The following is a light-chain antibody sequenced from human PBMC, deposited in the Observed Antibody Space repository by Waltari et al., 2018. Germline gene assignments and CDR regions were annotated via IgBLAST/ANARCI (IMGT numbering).Light chain of an antibody. CDR1: QSVGTY. Sequence: EIVLTQSPATLSFSPGERATLSCRASQSVGTYLAWYQQRPGQSPRLLIYDASYRATGIPARCSGSGSETDCTLTISSLQPEDFAVYYCQQRRNWPLTFGGGTRVQI. V-gene: IGKV3-11*01. CDR3: QQRRNWPLT. J-gene: IGKJ4*01. CDR2: DAS.